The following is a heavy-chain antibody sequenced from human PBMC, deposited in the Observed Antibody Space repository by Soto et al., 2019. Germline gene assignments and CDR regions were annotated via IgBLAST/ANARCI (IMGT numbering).Heavy chain of an antibody. V-gene: IGHV3-33*01. J-gene: IGHJ3*02. CDR1: GFTFSSYG. CDR2: IWYDGSHK. Sequence: QVQLVESGGGVVQPGRYLRLSCVASGFTFSSYGMHWVRQAPGKGLEGVSVIWYDGSHKYYADSVKGRFTISRDNSKNTLYLQMNSLRAEDTAVYYCAREGGDILTGWLAFDMWGQGTMVTVSS. CDR3: AREGGDILTGWLAFDM. D-gene: IGHD3-9*01.